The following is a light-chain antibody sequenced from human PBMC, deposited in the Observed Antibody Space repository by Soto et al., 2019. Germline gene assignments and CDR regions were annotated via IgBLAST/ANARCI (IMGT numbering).Light chain of an antibody. J-gene: IGKJ3*01. CDR3: QQLNTYPFT. CDR2: AAY. Sequence: DIQLTQSPSFLSASVGDRVTITCRASQGISGSLAWYQQKSGKAPNFLIYAAYTLETGVPSRFSGNGTGTEFTLTISSLQPEDFATYYCQQLNTYPFTFGPGTKVDIK. CDR1: QGISGS. V-gene: IGKV1-9*01.